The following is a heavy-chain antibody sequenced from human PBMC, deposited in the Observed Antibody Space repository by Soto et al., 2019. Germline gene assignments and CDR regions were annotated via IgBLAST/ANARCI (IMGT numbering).Heavy chain of an antibody. J-gene: IGHJ4*02. D-gene: IGHD3-3*01. Sequence: RKGLEWVSVIYSGGSTYYADSVKGRFTISRHNSKNTLYLQMNSLRAEDTAVYYCARAGYDFWSGYHHFDYWGQGTLVSVSS. CDR3: ARAGYDFWSGYHHFDY. CDR2: IYSGGST. V-gene: IGHV3-53*04.